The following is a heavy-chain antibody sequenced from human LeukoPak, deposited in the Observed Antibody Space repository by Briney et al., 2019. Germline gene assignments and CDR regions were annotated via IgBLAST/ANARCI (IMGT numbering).Heavy chain of an antibody. CDR2: IYWNDDK. CDR3: ARRLIRSYGSGSYNCFDP. V-gene: IGHV2-5*01. J-gene: IGHJ5*02. CDR1: GFSLSTTGVG. Sequence: FGPTLVKPTQTLTLTCTFSGFSLSTTGVGVGWIRQPPGKALEWLAVIYWNDDKRYCPSLKSRLTIIKDTSKNQVVLTLTNMDPVDTATYYCARRLIRSYGSGSYNCFDPWGQGTLVTVSS. D-gene: IGHD3-10*01.